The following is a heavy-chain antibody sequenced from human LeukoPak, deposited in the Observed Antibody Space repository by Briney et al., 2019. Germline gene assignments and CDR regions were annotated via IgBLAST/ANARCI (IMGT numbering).Heavy chain of an antibody. CDR1: GGSISSYY. V-gene: IGHV4-59*01. J-gene: IGHJ4*02. CDR3: ARVATFGVIDY. D-gene: IGHD3-10*01. CDR2: IYYSGST. Sequence: PSETLSLTCTVSGGSISSYYWSWIRQPPGKGLEWIEYIYYSGSTNYNPSLKSRVTISVDTSKNQFSLKLSSVTAADTAVYYCARVATFGVIDYWGQGTLVTVSS.